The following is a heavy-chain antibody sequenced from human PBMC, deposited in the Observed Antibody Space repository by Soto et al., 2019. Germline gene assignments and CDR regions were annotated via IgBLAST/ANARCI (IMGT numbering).Heavy chain of an antibody. CDR2: IIPILGIA. CDR3: ARDASDMTPVTMTPDY. J-gene: IGHJ4*02. CDR1: GGTFSSYT. V-gene: IGHV1-69*08. D-gene: IGHD4-17*01. Sequence: QVQLVQSGAEVKKPGSSVKVSCKASGGTFSSYTISWVRQAPGQGLEWMGRIIPILGIANYAQKFQGRVTITADKSTSTAYMELSSLRSEDTAVYYCARDASDMTPVTMTPDYWGQGTLVTVSS.